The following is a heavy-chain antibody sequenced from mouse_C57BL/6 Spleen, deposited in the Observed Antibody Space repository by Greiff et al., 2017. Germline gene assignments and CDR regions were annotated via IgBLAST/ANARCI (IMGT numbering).Heavy chain of an antibody. CDR1: GYTFTSYW. CDR3: ARSRLTFAY. J-gene: IGHJ3*01. Sequence: QVQLQQPGAELVRPGTSVKLSCKASGYTFTSYWMHWVKQRPGQGLEWIGQIYPGDGDTNYNGKFKGKATLTADKSSSTAYMQLSSLTSEDSAVYFCARSRLTFAYWGQGTLVTVSA. V-gene: IGHV1-59*01. CDR2: IYPGDGDT.